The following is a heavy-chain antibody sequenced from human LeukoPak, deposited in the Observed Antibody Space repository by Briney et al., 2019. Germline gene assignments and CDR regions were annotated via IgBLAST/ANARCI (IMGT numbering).Heavy chain of an antibody. V-gene: IGHV3-48*03. D-gene: IGHD6-13*01. CDR3: ARLDGIAGLDS. CDR1: GFTFSSYE. J-gene: IGHJ4*02. CDR2: IGTSSRTI. Sequence: PGGSLRLSCAASGFTFSSYEMNWVRQALGKGLEWVTYIGTSSRTISYAGSVKGRFTISRDNAKNSLFLQMNSLRVEDSAVYYCARLDGIAGLDSWGQGTLVTVSS.